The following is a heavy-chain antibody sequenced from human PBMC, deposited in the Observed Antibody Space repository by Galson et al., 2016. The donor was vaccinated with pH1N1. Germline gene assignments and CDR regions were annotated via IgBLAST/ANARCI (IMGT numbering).Heavy chain of an antibody. CDR1: GYRFSSSW. CDR2: IYLGGSLI. D-gene: IGHD4-17*01. V-gene: IGHV5-51*01. J-gene: IGHJ3*02. Sequence: QSGAEVKKPGESLKISCKGSGYRFSSSWIGWVRQMPGKGLEWMGIIYLGGSLIRYRPSFQGQVTISADKSVNIVYLEWGSLKASDTAMYYCARQSDYGDYRGDAFDIWGQGTMVTVSS. CDR3: ARQSDYGDYRGDAFDI.